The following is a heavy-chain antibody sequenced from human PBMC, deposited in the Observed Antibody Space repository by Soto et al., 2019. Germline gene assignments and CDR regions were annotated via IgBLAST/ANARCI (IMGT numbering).Heavy chain of an antibody. Sequence: YWIGWVRQMRGKGLEWMGIIYPGDSDTKYSPSFQGQVTMSVDKSISTAYLQWSSLKASDTAMYYCARHRLAVTYPYYYGMDVWGQGTTVTVSS. CDR3: ARHRLAVTYPYYYGMDV. CDR1: YW. CDR2: IYPGDSDT. V-gene: IGHV5-51*01. D-gene: IGHD2-2*01. J-gene: IGHJ6*02.